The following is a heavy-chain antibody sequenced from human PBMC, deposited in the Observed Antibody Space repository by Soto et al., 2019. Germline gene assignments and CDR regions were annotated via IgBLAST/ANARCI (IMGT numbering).Heavy chain of an antibody. CDR3: ARGTYYYDSSGYRSDAFDI. CDR1: GGSISSGGYS. J-gene: IGHJ3*02. D-gene: IGHD3-22*01. V-gene: IGHV4-30-2*01. CDR2: IYHSGST. Sequence: PSETLSLTCAVSGGSISSGGYSWSSIRQPPXKGLEWIGYIYHSGSTYYNPSLKSRVTISVDRSKNQFSLKLSSVTAADTAVYYCARGTYYYDSSGYRSDAFDIWGQGTMVTVSS.